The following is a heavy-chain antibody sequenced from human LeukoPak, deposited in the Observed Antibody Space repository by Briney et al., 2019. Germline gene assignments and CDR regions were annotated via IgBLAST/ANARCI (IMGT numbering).Heavy chain of an antibody. CDR1: GYTFTSYV. D-gene: IGHD1-26*01. V-gene: IGHV1-18*01. Sequence: SVKVSCKASGYTFTSYVISWVRQAPGQGLEWMGWISAYDGNTNYAQKLQGRVTMTTDTSTSTAYMELRSLRSDDTAVYYCARDDDLVGATDYWGQGTLVTVSS. J-gene: IGHJ4*02. CDR3: ARDDDLVGATDY. CDR2: ISAYDGNT.